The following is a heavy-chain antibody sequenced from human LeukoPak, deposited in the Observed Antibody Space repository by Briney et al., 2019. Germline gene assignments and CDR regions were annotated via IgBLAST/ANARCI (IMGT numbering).Heavy chain of an antibody. J-gene: IGHJ4*02. CDR1: GLTFSGSA. D-gene: IGHD3-3*01. CDR3: SSKDWSGSGPYSDY. V-gene: IGHV3-73*01. Sequence: GGSLKLSCAASGLTFSGSAMHWVRQASGKGLEWVGRIRTKDNNYATAYAASVKGRFTISRDDSKNTAYLQMNSLKTDDTAVYYCSSKDWSGSGPYSDYWGQGTLVTVSS. CDR2: IRTKDNNYAT.